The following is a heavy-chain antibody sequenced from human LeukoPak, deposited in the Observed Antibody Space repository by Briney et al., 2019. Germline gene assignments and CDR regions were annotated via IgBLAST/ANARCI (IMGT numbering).Heavy chain of an antibody. CDR1: GGSISSYY. CDR3: ARTDYSNCVSRGRWFDP. J-gene: IGHJ5*02. CDR2: IYYSGST. D-gene: IGHD4-11*01. V-gene: IGHV4-59*01. Sequence: SETLSLTCTVSGGSISSYYWSWIRQPPGKGLEWIGYIYYSGSTNYNPSLKSRVTISVDTSKNQLSLKLSSVTAADTAVYYCARTDYSNCVSRGRWFDPWGQGTLVTVSP.